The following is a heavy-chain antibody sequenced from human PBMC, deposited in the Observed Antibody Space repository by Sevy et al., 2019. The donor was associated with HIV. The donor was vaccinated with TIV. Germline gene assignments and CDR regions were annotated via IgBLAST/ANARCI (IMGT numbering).Heavy chain of an antibody. V-gene: IGHV3-23*01. Sequence: GGSLRLSCAASGFIFSNYPMSWVRHSPGKGLEWVSDISAGGTTTYYADSVEGRVTISRDNSKNTVSLQMNSLGAEETAIYYCAKRYCSTITCYDDDFWNPYYFYGLDVWGQGISVTVSS. CDR3: AKRYCSTITCYDDDFWNPYYFYGLDV. CDR2: ISAGGTTT. D-gene: IGHD2-2*01. J-gene: IGHJ6*02. CDR1: GFIFSNYP.